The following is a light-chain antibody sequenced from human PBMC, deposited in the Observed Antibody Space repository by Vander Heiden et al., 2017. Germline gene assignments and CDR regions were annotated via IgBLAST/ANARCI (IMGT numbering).Light chain of an antibody. CDR1: QRISSY. CDR3: QQSYSTP. Sequence: DIQMTQSPSSLSASVGDRVTITCRASQRISSYLNWYELKPGKAPKLLIYAASSLQSGVPSRFSGSGSGTDFTLTISSLQPEDFATYQCQQSYSTPFGPGTKVDIK. V-gene: IGKV1-39*01. J-gene: IGKJ3*01. CDR2: AAS.